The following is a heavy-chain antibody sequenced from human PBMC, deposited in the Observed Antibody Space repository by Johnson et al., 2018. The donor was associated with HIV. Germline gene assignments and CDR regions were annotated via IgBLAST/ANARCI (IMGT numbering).Heavy chain of an antibody. CDR1: GFTFSSYA. Sequence: QVQLVESGGGVVQPGRSLRLSCAASGFTFSSYAMHWVRQAPGKGLEWVAVISYDGSNKYYADSVKGRFTISRDNSKNTLNLQMNSLRPEDTAVYYCAKGMSLSIGELSDAFDIWGRGTVVTVSS. J-gene: IGHJ3*02. D-gene: IGHD3-10*01. CDR3: AKGMSLSIGELSDAFDI. CDR2: ISYDGSNK. V-gene: IGHV3-30-3*01.